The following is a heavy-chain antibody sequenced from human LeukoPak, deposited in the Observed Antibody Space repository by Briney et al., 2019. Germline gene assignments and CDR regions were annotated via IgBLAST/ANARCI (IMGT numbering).Heavy chain of an antibody. V-gene: IGHV1-69*04. CDR1: GGTFSSYA. CDR2: IIPILGIA. CDR3: ASDYGDYFDAYYYGMDV. Sequence: SVKVSCKASGGTFSSYAISWVRQAPGQGLEWMGRIIPILGIANYAQKFQGRVTVTADKSTSTAYMELSSLRSEDTAVYYCASDYGDYFDAYYYGMDVWGQGTTVTVSS. D-gene: IGHD4-17*01. J-gene: IGHJ6*02.